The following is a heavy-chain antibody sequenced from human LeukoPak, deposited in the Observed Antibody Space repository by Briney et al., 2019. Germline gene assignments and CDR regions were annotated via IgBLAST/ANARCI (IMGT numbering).Heavy chain of an antibody. D-gene: IGHD3-22*01. CDR1: GFTFSSYA. CDR3: AKAPGMIVVVFDY. CDR2: ISGSGGST. V-gene: IGHV3-23*01. Sequence: GGSLRLSCAASGFTFSSYAMSWVRQAPGKGLEWVSAISGSGGSTYYADSVKGRFTISRDNSKNTLYLQKNSLRAEDTAVYYCAKAPGMIVVVFDYWGQGTLVTVSS. J-gene: IGHJ4*02.